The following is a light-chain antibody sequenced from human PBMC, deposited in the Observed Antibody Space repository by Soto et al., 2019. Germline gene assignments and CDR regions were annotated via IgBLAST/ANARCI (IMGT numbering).Light chain of an antibody. J-gene: IGLJ1*01. CDR2: DVS. Sequence: SELTQPRSVCGSPGQSVTISCTGTSSDVGGYNYVSWYQQHPGKAPKLMIYDVSKRPSGVPDRFSGSKSGNTASLTISGLQAEDEADYYCCSYAGSSGYVFGTGTKVTVL. CDR3: CSYAGSSGYV. V-gene: IGLV2-11*01. CDR1: SSDVGGYNY.